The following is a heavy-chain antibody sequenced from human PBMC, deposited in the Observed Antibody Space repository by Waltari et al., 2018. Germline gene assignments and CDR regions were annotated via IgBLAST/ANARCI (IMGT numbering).Heavy chain of an antibody. Sequence: QVRLQESGPGPVEPSETLSLTCAVSGYSISDNNCWGWIRQSPGTGLEWIGSICHRGGTFYSPSLKIRATISVHTSKYQFSLRLASVTAAYTAVYYCTKDSSGWSRDFWGQGTLVTVSS. CDR3: TKDSSGWSRDF. J-gene: IGHJ4*02. CDR2: ICHRGGT. CDR1: GYSISDNNC. D-gene: IGHD6-19*01. V-gene: IGHV4-38-2*02.